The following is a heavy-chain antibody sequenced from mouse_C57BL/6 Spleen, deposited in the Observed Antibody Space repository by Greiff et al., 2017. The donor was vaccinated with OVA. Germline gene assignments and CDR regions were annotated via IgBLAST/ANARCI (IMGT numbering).Heavy chain of an antibody. V-gene: IGHV1-15*01. CDR2: IDPETGGT. CDR1: GYTFTDYE. Sequence: VQLQQSGAELVRPGASVTLSCKASGYTFTDYEMHWVKQTPVHGLEWIGAIDPETGGTAYNQKFKGKAILTADKSSSTAYMELRSLTSEDSAVYYCTRWDGATVEDFDYWGQGTTLTVSS. J-gene: IGHJ2*01. D-gene: IGHD1-1*01. CDR3: TRWDGATVEDFDY.